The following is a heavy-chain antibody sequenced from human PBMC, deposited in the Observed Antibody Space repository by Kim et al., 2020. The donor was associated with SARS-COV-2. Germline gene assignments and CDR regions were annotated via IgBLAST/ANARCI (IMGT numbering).Heavy chain of an antibody. D-gene: IGHD3-10*01. CDR3: ARTYYGSGIKKNYYYYYGMDV. J-gene: IGHJ6*02. CDR1: GYSFTSYW. CDR2: IYPGDSDT. V-gene: IGHV5-51*01. Sequence: GESLKISCKGSGYSFTSYWIGWVRQMPGKGLEWMGIIYPGDSDTRYSPSFQGQVTISADKSISTAYLQWSSLKASDTAMYYCARTYYGSGIKKNYYYYYGMDVWGQGTTVTVSS.